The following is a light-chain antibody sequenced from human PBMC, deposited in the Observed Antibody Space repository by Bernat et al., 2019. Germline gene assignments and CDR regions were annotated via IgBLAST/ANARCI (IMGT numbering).Light chain of an antibody. CDR2: GNS. V-gene: IGLV1-40*01. CDR3: QSSDSSLSGHVV. Sequence: QSVLTQPPSVSGAPGQRVTISCTGSSSNIGAGYDVHWYQQLPGTAPKLLIYGNSNRPSGVPDRFPGSKSGPSASLAITGLQAEDEADYYCQSSDSSLSGHVVFGGGTKLTVL. J-gene: IGLJ2*01. CDR1: SSNIGAGYD.